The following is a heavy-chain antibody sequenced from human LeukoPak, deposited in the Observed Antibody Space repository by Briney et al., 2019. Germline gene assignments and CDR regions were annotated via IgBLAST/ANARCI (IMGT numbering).Heavy chain of an antibody. Sequence: PGGSLRLSCAASGFTFNNAWMSWVRQAPGKGLEWVSYISSDSRTIYYADSVKGRFTISRDNAKNSLYLQMKSLRDEDTAVYYCARYGSGTSYITNYFDYWGQGTLVTVSS. V-gene: IGHV3-48*02. J-gene: IGHJ4*02. D-gene: IGHD3-10*01. CDR3: ARYGSGTSYITNYFDY. CDR1: GFTFNNAW. CDR2: ISSDSRTI.